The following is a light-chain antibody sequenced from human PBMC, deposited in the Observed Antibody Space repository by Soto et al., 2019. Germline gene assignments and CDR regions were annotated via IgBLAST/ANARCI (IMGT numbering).Light chain of an antibody. V-gene: IGKV1-9*01. CDR3: QQTRSYPST. CDR2: GSS. CDR1: QGIITY. J-gene: IGKJ4*01. Sequence: IQLTQSPSSLSASVGDSVTITCRASQGIITYLAWYQQKTGKAPNLLIYGSSTLQSGVPLRFSGSGSGTDFTLTINSLQAEDFATYDCQQTRSYPSTFGGGTKVDIK.